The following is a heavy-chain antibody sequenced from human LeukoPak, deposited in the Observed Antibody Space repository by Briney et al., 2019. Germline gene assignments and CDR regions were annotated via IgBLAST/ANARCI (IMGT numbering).Heavy chain of an antibody. V-gene: IGHV3-30*03. CDR3: ARDCPPLRVMVYAAGNYFDY. Sequence: GGSLRLSCAASGFTFSSYSMNWVRQAPGKGLEWVAVISYDGSNKYYADSVKGRFTISRDNSKNTLYLQMNSLRAEDTAVYYCARDCPPLRVMVYAAGNYFDYWGQGTLVTVSS. D-gene: IGHD2-8*01. J-gene: IGHJ4*02. CDR2: ISYDGSNK. CDR1: GFTFSSYS.